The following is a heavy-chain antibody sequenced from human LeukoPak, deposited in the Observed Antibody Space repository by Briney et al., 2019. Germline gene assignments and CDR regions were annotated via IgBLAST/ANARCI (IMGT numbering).Heavy chain of an antibody. V-gene: IGHV1-69*06. CDR2: IIPIFGTA. J-gene: IGHJ4*02. CDR3: ARDPRGGHDWFDY. CDR1: GGTFSSYA. D-gene: IGHD5-12*01. Sequence: ASVKVSCKASGGTFSSYAISWVRQAPGQGLEWMGGIIPIFGTANYAQKFQGRVTITADKSTSTAYMELSSLRSEDTAVYYCARDPRGGHDWFDYWGQGTLVTVSS.